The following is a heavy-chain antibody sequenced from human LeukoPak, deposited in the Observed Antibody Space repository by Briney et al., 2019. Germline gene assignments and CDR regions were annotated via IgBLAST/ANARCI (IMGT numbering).Heavy chain of an antibody. CDR1: GFTFSSYW. V-gene: IGHV3-7*01. CDR3: ARDLLKEFCSGTSCYASLDY. J-gene: IGHJ4*02. D-gene: IGHD2-2*01. Sequence: PGGSLRLSCAASGFTFSSYWMSWVRQAPGKGLEWVANINQDGSKKYYVDSVKGRFTISRDNAKNSLYLQMNNLRAEDTAVYYCARDLLKEFCSGTSCYASLDYWGQGTLVTVSS. CDR2: INQDGSKK.